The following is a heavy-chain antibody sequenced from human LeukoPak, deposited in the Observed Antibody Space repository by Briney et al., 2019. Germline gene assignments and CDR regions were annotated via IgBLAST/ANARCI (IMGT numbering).Heavy chain of an antibody. CDR1: GFTFDDYG. CDR2: ISWSGGNT. V-gene: IGHV3-20*04. CDR3: ARGEYGSGSYHIDY. D-gene: IGHD3-10*01. Sequence: GGSLRLSCAASGFTFDDYGMSWVRQAPGKGLEWVSGISWSGGNTGYADSVKGRFTISRDNAKNSLYLQMNSLRAEDTAFYYCARGEYGSGSYHIDYWGQGTLVTVSS. J-gene: IGHJ4*02.